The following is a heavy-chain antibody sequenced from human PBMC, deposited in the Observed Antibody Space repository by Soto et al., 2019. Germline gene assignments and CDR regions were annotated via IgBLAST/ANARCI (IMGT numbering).Heavy chain of an antibody. J-gene: IGHJ6*02. CDR3: AREKWELLGGMDV. V-gene: IGHV4-34*01. D-gene: IGHD1-26*01. Sequence: QVQLQQWGAGLLKPSETLSLTCAVYGGSFSGYYWSWIRQPPGKGLEWIGEINHSGSTNYNPSLKIRVTISVDTSKNQFSLKRSSVTAADTAVYYCAREKWELLGGMDVWGQGTTVTVSS. CDR1: GGSFSGYY. CDR2: INHSGST.